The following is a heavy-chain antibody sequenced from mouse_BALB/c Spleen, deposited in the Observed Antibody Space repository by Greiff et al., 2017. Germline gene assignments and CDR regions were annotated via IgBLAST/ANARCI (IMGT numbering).Heavy chain of an antibody. D-gene: IGHD2-14*01. CDR1: GFSLTSYG. CDR3: ARDWDRYDVGAGY. CDR2: IGAGGST. V-gene: IGHV2-9*02. Sequence: VKLMESGPGLVAPSQSLSITCTVSGFSLTSYGVHWVRQPPGKGLEWLGVIGAGGSTNYNSALMSRLSISKDNSKSQVFLKMNSLQTDDTAMYYCARDWDRYDVGAGYWGQGTLVTVSA. J-gene: IGHJ3*01.